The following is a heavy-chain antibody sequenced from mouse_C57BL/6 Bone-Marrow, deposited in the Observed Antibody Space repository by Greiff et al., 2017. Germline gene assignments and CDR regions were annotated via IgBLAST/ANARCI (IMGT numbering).Heavy chain of an antibody. CDR2: IHPNSGST. CDR3: ASLYYYGSSAFDY. CDR1: GYTFTSYW. Sequence: VKLKQPGAELVKPGASVKLSCKASGYTFTSYWMHWVKQRPGQGLEWIGMIHPNSGSTNYNEKFKSKATLTVDKSSSTAYMQLSSLTSEDSAVYYCASLYYYGSSAFDYWGQGTTLTVSS. D-gene: IGHD1-1*01. V-gene: IGHV1-64*01. J-gene: IGHJ2*01.